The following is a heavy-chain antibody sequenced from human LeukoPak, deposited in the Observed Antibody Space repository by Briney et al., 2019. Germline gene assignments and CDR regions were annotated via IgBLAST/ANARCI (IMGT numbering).Heavy chain of an antibody. CDR3: AKDFDEGSGWYYYYYYYGMDV. CDR1: GFTFSSYG. J-gene: IGHJ6*02. V-gene: IGHV3-30*18. D-gene: IGHD6-19*01. Sequence: GGSLRLSCAASGFTFSSYGMHWVRQAPGKGLEWVAVISYDGSNKYYADSVKGRFTISRDNSKNTLYLQMKSLRAEDTAVYYCAKDFDEGSGWYYYYYYYGMDVWGQGTTVTVSS. CDR2: ISYDGSNK.